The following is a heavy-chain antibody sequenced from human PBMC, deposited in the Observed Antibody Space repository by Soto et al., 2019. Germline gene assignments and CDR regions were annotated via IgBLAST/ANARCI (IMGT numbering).Heavy chain of an antibody. V-gene: IGHV3-23*01. Sequence: LRLSCAASGFTFSNYAMSWVRQAPGKGLEWVSGIGGRGTSSYYADSVKGRFAISRDNSYNTLFLQLHSLRAEDAAVYYCAKSRYADSSGDYYDFWGQGTRVTVSS. CDR3: AKSRYADSSGDYYDF. J-gene: IGHJ4*02. CDR1: GFTFSNYA. D-gene: IGHD3-22*01. CDR2: IGGRGTSS.